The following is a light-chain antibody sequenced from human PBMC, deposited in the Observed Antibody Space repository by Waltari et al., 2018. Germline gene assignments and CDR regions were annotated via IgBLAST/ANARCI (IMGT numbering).Light chain of an antibody. Sequence: IQMSQSPPSLSASVGDRVTITCRASQDMSSYLNWYQQKPGKAPKLLIYYANSLASGVPSRFSGSGSGTEFTLTISSLQPEDFATYYCQQGNSYPFTFGPGTKLDIK. CDR1: QDMSSY. CDR2: YAN. CDR3: QQGNSYPFT. V-gene: IGKV1-13*02. J-gene: IGKJ3*01.